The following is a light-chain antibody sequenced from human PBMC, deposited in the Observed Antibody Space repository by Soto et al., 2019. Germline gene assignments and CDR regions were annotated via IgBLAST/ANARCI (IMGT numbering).Light chain of an antibody. V-gene: IGKV3-15*01. CDR2: GAS. J-gene: IGKJ2*01. Sequence: EIVMTQSPATLSVSPGARATLSXTTSQSVSSNLAWYQQKPGQAPRLLIYGASTRATGIPARFSGSGSGTEFTLTISSLQSEDFAVYYCQEYNNWSYTFGQGTKVDI. CDR1: QSVSSN. CDR3: QEYNNWSYT.